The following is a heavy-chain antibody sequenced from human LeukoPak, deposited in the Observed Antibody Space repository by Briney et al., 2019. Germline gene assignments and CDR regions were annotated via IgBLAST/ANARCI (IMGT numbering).Heavy chain of an antibody. CDR1: GGSISSSSYY. Sequence: SETLSLTCTVSGGSISSSSYYWGWIRQPPGKGLEWIGSIYYSGSTYYNPSLKGRVTISVDTSKNQFSLKLSSVTAADTAVYYCARGYSSGWRKDLDYWGQGTLVTVSS. D-gene: IGHD6-19*01. CDR2: IYYSGST. J-gene: IGHJ4*02. CDR3: ARGYSSGWRKDLDY. V-gene: IGHV4-39*01.